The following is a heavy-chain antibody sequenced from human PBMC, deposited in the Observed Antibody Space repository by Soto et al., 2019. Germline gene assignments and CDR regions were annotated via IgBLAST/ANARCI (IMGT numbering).Heavy chain of an antibody. V-gene: IGHV3-23*01. CDR2: ISGSGGST. CDR3: AKGEHCSSTSCYNAFDI. D-gene: IGHD2-2*02. J-gene: IGHJ3*02. CDR1: GFTFSSSA. Sequence: EVQLLESGGGLVQPGGSLTVSCAASGFTFSSSAMNWVRQAPGKGLEWVSVISGSGGSTYYADSVEGRFTISRDNSKNTLYLQMTGLRAEDTAVYYCAKGEHCSSTSCYNAFDIWGQGTMVTVSS.